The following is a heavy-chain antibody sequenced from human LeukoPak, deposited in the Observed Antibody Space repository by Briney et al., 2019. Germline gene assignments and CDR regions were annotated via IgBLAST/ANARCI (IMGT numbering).Heavy chain of an antibody. CDR3: ARKSSWYFDY. D-gene: IGHD6-13*01. CDR2: IYTSGST. Sequence: SETLSLTCTVSGGSISSGSYSWNWIRQPAGKGLEWIGRIYTSGSTNYNPSLKSRLTISVDTSKNQFSLKLSSATAADTAVYYCARKSSWYFDYWGQGTLVTVSS. CDR1: GGSISSGSYS. J-gene: IGHJ4*02. V-gene: IGHV4-61*02.